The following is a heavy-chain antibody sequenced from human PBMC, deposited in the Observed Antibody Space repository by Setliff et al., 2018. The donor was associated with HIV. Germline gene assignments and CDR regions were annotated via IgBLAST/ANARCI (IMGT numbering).Heavy chain of an antibody. CDR1: GGTFGNFA. CDR3: ARGEMATMESDDAFDL. D-gene: IGHD5-12*01. V-gene: IGHV1-69*04. J-gene: IGHJ3*01. Sequence: SVKVSCKASGGTFGNFAISWVRQAPGQRLERLGKIIPMLGLADYAPKFQGRVTISADESTNTVYMALSRLTSDDLAVYYCARGEMATMESDDAFDLWGQGTMVTVSS. CDR2: IIPMLGLA.